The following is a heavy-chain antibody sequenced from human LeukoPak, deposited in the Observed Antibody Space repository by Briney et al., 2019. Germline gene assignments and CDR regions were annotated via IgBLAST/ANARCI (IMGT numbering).Heavy chain of an antibody. CDR2: VSSNVYST. Sequence: GGSLRLSCAASGFTVSTYAIHWVRQAPGKGLEYVSSVSSNVYSTHYADSVKGRFAISRDNSKNTLYLQMSSLRTEDTAVYYGVKDSKSSGWYVPTNFDYWGQGTLVTVSS. CDR1: GFTVSTYA. D-gene: IGHD6-19*01. CDR3: VKDSKSSGWYVPTNFDY. V-gene: IGHV3-64D*09. J-gene: IGHJ4*02.